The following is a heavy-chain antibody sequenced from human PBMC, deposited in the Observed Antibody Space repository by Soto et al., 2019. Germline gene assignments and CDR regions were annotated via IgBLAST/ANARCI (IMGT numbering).Heavy chain of an antibody. D-gene: IGHD6-13*01. J-gene: IGHJ3*02. V-gene: IGHV1-69*02. Sequence: QVQLVQSGAEVKKPGSSVKVSCKASGGTFSTYTIIWVRQAPGQGLEWMGRIIPMLNITNTAQSFQDRVTIIADKSTSTADLELRTLRSDDTAMYFCTLGSWSAETFEIWGRGTMVTVSS. CDR3: TLGSWSAETFEI. CDR2: IIPMLNIT. CDR1: GGTFSTYT.